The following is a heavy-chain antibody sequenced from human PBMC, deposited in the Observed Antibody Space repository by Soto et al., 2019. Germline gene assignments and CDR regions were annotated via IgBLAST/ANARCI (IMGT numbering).Heavy chain of an antibody. CDR1: GGSISSSSYY. J-gene: IGHJ4*02. V-gene: IGHV4-39*01. CDR3: ARHYDYSNYPFDY. Sequence: SETLSLTCTVSGGSISSSSYYWGWIRQPPGKGLEWIGSIYYSGSTYYNPSLKSRVTISVDTSKNQFSLKLSSVTAADTAVYYCARHYDYSNYPFDYWGQGTLVTVSS. D-gene: IGHD4-4*01. CDR2: IYYSGST.